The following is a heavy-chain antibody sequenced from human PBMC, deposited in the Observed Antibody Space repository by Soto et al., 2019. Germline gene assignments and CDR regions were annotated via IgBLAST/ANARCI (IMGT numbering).Heavy chain of an antibody. Sequence: QVQLVQSGAEVKKPGASVKVSCKASGYTFTGYYMHWVRQAPGQGLEWMGWINPNSGGTNYAQKFQGWVTMTRDTSISTAYMELSRLRSDDTAVYYCARTSFTIFGVAKGYAFDICVHGTMVTVSS. CDR1: GYTFTGYY. J-gene: IGHJ3*02. CDR3: ARTSFTIFGVAKGYAFDI. CDR2: INPNSGGT. V-gene: IGHV1-2*04. D-gene: IGHD3-3*01.